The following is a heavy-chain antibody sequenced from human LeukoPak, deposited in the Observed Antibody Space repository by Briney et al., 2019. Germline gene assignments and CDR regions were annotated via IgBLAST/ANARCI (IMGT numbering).Heavy chain of an antibody. Sequence: PGGSLRLSRAASGLTLSSYGMHWVRQAPGKGLEWVAVIWYDGSNKSYADSVKGPFTISRDNSKNTLYLRMNGLRAEDTAVYYCAKRGYSYDFDYWGQGTLVTVSS. J-gene: IGHJ4*02. D-gene: IGHD5-18*01. CDR2: IWYDGSNK. V-gene: IGHV3-33*06. CDR3: AKRGYSYDFDY. CDR1: GLTLSSYG.